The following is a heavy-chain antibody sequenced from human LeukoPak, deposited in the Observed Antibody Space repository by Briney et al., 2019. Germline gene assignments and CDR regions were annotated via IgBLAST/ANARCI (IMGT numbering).Heavy chain of an antibody. CDR3: ARQSLGASGLDH. CDR1: GFRFNSHH. V-gene: IGHV3-30*03. J-gene: IGHJ4*02. CDR2: APHDRSSP. Sequence: GRSLRLSCAVSGFRFNSHHMHWVRQAPNKGLEWVAVAPHDRSSPSHAASVKGRFTISSDNSNDPLFLHMDSLRVDDTAIYYCARQSLGASGLDHWGQGVLVTVSS. D-gene: IGHD1-26*01.